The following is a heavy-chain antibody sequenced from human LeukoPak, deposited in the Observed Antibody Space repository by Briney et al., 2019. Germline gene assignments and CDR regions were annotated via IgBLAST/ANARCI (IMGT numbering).Heavy chain of an antibody. J-gene: IGHJ6*03. CDR3: ARDPHRSDYYMDV. CDR2: INPNNGGT. Sequence: GASVKVSCKASGYTFTGFYIHWVRQAPGQGLEWMGRINPNNGGTTYSQKFQGRVTMTRDTSISSAYMELSRLRSDDTAVYYCARDPHRSDYYMDVWGKGTTVTVSS. D-gene: IGHD6-6*01. V-gene: IGHV1-2*06. CDR1: GYTFTGFY.